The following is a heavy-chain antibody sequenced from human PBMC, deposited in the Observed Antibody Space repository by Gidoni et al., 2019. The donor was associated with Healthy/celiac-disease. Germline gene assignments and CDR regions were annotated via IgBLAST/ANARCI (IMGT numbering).Heavy chain of an antibody. D-gene: IGHD5-12*01. CDR1: GGTFSSYA. CDR3: ARDRAIRTELSGYYFDY. J-gene: IGHJ4*02. CDR2: IIPIFGTA. V-gene: IGHV1-69*01. Sequence: QVQLVQSGAEVKKPGSSVTVSCKASGGTFSSYAISWVRQAPGQGLEWMGGIIPIFGTANYAQKFQGRVTITADESTSTAYMELSSLRSEDTAVYYCARDRAIRTELSGYYFDYWGQGTLVTVSS.